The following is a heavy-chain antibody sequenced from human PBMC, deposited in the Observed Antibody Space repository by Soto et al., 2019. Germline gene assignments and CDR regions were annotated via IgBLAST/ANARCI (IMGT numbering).Heavy chain of an antibody. J-gene: IGHJ5*02. Sequence: SETLSLTCSVSGYSISSGYYWGWIRQPPGKGLEWIGSIYYSGSTYYNPSLKSRVTISVDTSKNQFSLKLSSVTAADTAVYYCARQLSPYCSSTSCYKNWFDPWGQGTLVTVSS. D-gene: IGHD2-2*02. CDR2: IYYSGST. CDR3: ARQLSPYCSSTSCYKNWFDP. CDR1: GYSISSGYY. V-gene: IGHV4-38-2*01.